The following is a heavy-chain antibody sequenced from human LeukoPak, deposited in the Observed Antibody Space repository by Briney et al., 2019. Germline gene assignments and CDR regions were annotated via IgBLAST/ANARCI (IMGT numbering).Heavy chain of an antibody. CDR3: AKPSDYDFWSGYYSETDY. V-gene: IGHV3-23*01. Sequence: GGSLRPSCAASGFTFSSYAMSWVRQAPGKGLEWASAISGSGGSTYYADSVKGRFTISRDNSKNTLYLQMNSLRAEDTAVYYCAKPSDYDFWSGYYSETDYWGQGTLVTVSS. CDR1: GFTFSSYA. D-gene: IGHD3-3*01. J-gene: IGHJ4*02. CDR2: ISGSGGST.